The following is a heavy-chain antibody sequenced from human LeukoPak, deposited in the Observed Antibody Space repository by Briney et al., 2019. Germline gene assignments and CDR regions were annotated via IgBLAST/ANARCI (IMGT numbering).Heavy chain of an antibody. CDR3: AREGLYYYDSSGYYAHY. V-gene: IGHV3-11*04. D-gene: IGHD3-22*01. J-gene: IGHJ4*02. CDR1: GFTFSDYY. CDR2: IGSSGSNI. Sequence: GGSLRLTCAASGFTFSDYYMSWIRQAPGKGLEWVSYIGSSGSNIYYADSVKGRFTISRDNAKNSLYLQMNSLRAEDTAVYYCAREGLYYYDSSGYYAHYCGQGTLVTVSS.